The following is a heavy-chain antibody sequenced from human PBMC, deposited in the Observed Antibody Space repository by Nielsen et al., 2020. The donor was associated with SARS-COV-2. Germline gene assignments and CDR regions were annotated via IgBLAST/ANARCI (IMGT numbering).Heavy chain of an antibody. J-gene: IGHJ3*02. CDR2: IYYSGST. D-gene: IGHD5-12*01. V-gene: IGHV4-59*08. Sequence: SETLSLTCTVSGGSISSYYWSWIRQPPGKGLEWIGYIYYSGSTNYNPSLKSRVTISVDTSKNQFSLKLSSVTAADTAVYYCARRAGSGFLDIWGQGTMVTVSS. CDR1: GGSISSYY. CDR3: ARRAGSGFLDI.